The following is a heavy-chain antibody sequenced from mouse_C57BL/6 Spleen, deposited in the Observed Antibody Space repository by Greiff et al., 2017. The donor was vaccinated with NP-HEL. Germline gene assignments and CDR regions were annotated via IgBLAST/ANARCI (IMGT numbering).Heavy chain of an antibody. CDR2: INPNNGGT. CDR1: GYTFTDYN. Sequence: EVKVVESGPELVKPGASVKMSCKASGYTFTDYNMHWVKQSHGKSLEWIGYINPNNGGTSYNQKFKGKATLTVNKSSSTAYMELRSLTSEDSAVYYCAATNFYFDYWGQGTTLTVSS. CDR3: AATNFYFDY. V-gene: IGHV1-22*01. J-gene: IGHJ2*01. D-gene: IGHD2-1*01.